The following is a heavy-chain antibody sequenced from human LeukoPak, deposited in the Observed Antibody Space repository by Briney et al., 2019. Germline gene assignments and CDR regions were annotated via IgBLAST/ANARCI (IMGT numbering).Heavy chain of an antibody. CDR1: GGSISSYY. V-gene: IGHV4-34*01. Sequence: SETLSLTCTVSGGSISSYYWSWIRQPPGKGLEWIGEINHSGSTNYNPSLKSRVTISVDTSKNQFSLKLSSVTAADTAVYYCARVERPIVVVPAATNYYYYGMDAWGQGTTVTVSS. D-gene: IGHD2-2*01. J-gene: IGHJ6*02. CDR2: INHSGST. CDR3: ARVERPIVVVPAATNYYYYGMDA.